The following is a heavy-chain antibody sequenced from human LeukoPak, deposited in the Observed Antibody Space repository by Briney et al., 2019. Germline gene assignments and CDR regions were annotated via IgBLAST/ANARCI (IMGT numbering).Heavy chain of an antibody. CDR3: ARAMMVVANLWGVFDY. J-gene: IGHJ4*02. CDR1: GFTFRSYS. CDR2: ISSSRSII. D-gene: IGHD3-22*01. Sequence: PGGSLRLSCAASGFTFRSYSINWVRQAPGKGLEWVAYISSSRSIIYYADSVKGRFTISRDNSKNTLYLQMNSLRAEDTAVYYCARAMMVVANLWGVFDYWGQGTQVTVSS. V-gene: IGHV3-48*01.